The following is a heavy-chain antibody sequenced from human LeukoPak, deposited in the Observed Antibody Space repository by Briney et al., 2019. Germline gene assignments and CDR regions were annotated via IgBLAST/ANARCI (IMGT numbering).Heavy chain of an antibody. CDR2: INSDGSST. V-gene: IGHV3-74*01. J-gene: IGHJ6*02. Sequence: GSLRLSCAASGFTFSSYWMHWVRQAPGKGLVWVSRINSDGSSTSYADSVKDRFTISRDNAKNSLYLQMNSLRAEDTAVYYCARGETTGDYYYYGMDVWGQGTTVTVSS. CDR1: GFTFSSYW. D-gene: IGHD4-17*01. CDR3: ARGETTGDYYYYGMDV.